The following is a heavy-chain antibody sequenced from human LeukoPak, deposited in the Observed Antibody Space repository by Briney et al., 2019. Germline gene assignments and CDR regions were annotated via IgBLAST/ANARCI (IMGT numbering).Heavy chain of an antibody. CDR3: ARYFGSGSYYY. CDR1: GISLSSLW. Sequence: GGSLRLSCAASGISLSSLWMSWFRQAPGKGLEWISYISMSGGTIYYADSVKGRFTISRDNAKNSLYLQMNSLSAEDTAVYYCARYFGSGSYYYWGQGTLVTVSS. D-gene: IGHD3-10*01. J-gene: IGHJ4*02. V-gene: IGHV3-11*01. CDR2: ISMSGGTI.